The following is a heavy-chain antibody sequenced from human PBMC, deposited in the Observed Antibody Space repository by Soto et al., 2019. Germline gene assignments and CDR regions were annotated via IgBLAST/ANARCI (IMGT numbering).Heavy chain of an antibody. CDR2: IKQDGSEK. J-gene: IGHJ5*02. Sequence: GGSLRLSCAASGFTFSSYWMSWVRQAPGKGLEWVANIKQDGSEKYYVDSVKGRFTISRDNAKNSLYLQMNSLRAEDTAVYYCARVGAAPAAKSSWFDPWGQGTLVTVSS. V-gene: IGHV3-7*01. D-gene: IGHD2-2*01. CDR3: ARVGAAPAAKSSWFDP. CDR1: GFTFSSYW.